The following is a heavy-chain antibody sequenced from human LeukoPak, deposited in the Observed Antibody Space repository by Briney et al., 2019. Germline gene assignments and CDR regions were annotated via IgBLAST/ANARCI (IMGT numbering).Heavy chain of an antibody. CDR2: IYYSGNT. CDR1: GGSISSSTYY. D-gene: IGHD3-10*01. V-gene: IGHV4-39*07. CDR3: ARVNGLLWFGESQRYGMDV. J-gene: IGHJ6*02. Sequence: SETLSLTCTVSGGSISSSTYYWGWLRQPPGKELDWSGSIYYSGNTYYNPSLKSRVTISVDTSKNQFSLKLSSVTAADTAVYYCARVNGLLWFGESQRYGMDVWGQGTTVTVSS.